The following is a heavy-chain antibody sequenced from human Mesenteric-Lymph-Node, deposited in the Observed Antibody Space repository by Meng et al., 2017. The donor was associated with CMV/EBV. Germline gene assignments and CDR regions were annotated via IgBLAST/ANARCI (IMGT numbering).Heavy chain of an antibody. CDR3: ARDPFGRFCTFSTCPYYFDY. CDR2: IGTSDTTI. Sequence: LSLTCAASGFTFSDYYMNWIRQAPGKGLEWVSYIGTSDTTIKYADSVKGRFTISRDNANNSLYLEMNSLRAEDTAVYYCARDPFGRFCTFSTCPYYFDYWDQGTLVTVSS. D-gene: IGHD2-8*01. J-gene: IGHJ4*02. CDR1: GFTFSDYY. V-gene: IGHV3-11*01.